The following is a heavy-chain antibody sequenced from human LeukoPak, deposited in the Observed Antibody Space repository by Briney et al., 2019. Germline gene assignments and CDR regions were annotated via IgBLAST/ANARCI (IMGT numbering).Heavy chain of an antibody. V-gene: IGHV1-46*01. CDR1: GYTFTNYY. CDR2: INPSGGST. CDR3: AREPFADYESSGNLPSPFDY. J-gene: IGHJ4*02. D-gene: IGHD3-22*01. Sequence: ASVKVSCKASGYTFTNYYMHWVRQAPGQGLEWMGIINPSGGSTSYAQRFQDRVTMTRDMSTTTLYMALSSLRSEDTAVYYCAREPFADYESSGNLPSPFDYWGQGTLVTVSS.